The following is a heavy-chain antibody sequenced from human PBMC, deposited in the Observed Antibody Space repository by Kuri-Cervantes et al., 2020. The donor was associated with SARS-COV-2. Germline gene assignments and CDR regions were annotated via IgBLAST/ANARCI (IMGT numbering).Heavy chain of an antibody. D-gene: IGHD3-3*01. Sequence: GGSLRLSCSASGLAFSHYVMHWVRQAPGKGLEYVSAINSDGYYTYYTDSVKGRFIISRDNSKNTLYLQMSSLRAEDTAVYYCVKSLRFLEWLPLDYWGQGTLGTVSS. CDR2: INSDGYYT. CDR3: VKSLRFLEWLPLDY. J-gene: IGHJ4*02. CDR1: GLAFSHYV. V-gene: IGHV3-64D*08.